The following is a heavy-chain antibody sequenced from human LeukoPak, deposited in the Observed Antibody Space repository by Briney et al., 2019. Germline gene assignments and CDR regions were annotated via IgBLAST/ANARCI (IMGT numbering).Heavy chain of an antibody. J-gene: IGHJ3*02. Sequence: PGGSLRLSCAASGFTFRNYWMSWVRQAPGKGLEWVANIKQDGSEKYYVDSVKGRFTISRDNAKNSLYLQMNSLRAEDTAVYYCARVSDNYDILTGYYPDAFDIWGQGTMVTVSS. V-gene: IGHV3-7*01. CDR3: ARVSDNYDILTGYYPDAFDI. CDR2: IKQDGSEK. D-gene: IGHD3-9*01. CDR1: GFTFRNYW.